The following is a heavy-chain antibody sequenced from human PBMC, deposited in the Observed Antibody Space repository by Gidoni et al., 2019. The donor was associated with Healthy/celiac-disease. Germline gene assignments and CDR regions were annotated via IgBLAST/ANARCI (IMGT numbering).Heavy chain of an antibody. CDR3: ARDFYSSGWYYYYGMDV. CDR2: IWYDGSNN. D-gene: IGHD6-19*01. V-gene: IGHV3-33*01. CDR1: GCTFSSYG. Sequence: QVQVVESGGGVVQPGRSLRLYCAASGCTFSSYGMHWVRQAAGKGLGWVAVIWYDGSNNYYADSVKGRFTISRDNSKNTLYLQMNSLRAEDTAVYYCARDFYSSGWYYYYGMDVWGQGTTVTVSS. J-gene: IGHJ6*02.